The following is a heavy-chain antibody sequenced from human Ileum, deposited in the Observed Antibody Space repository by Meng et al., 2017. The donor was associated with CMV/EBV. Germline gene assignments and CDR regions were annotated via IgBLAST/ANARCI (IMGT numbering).Heavy chain of an antibody. CDR2: INHSGST. CDR3: ARGRRDGYNNPPLDY. J-gene: IGHJ4*02. CDR1: GGSFSGYY. D-gene: IGHD5-24*01. Sequence: QVQLQHWGGGLLKPSETLSLTCAVYGGSFSGYYWSWIRQPPGKGLEWIGEINHSGSTNYNPSLKSRVTISVDTSKNQFSLKLSSVTAADTAVYYCARGRRDGYNNPPLDYWGQGTLVTVSS. V-gene: IGHV4-34*01.